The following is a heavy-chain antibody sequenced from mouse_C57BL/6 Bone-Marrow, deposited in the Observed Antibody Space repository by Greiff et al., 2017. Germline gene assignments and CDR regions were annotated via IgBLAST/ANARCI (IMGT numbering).Heavy chain of an antibody. J-gene: IGHJ2*01. CDR2: IDPSDSYT. D-gene: IGHD2-1*01. V-gene: IGHV1-50*01. CDR3: AREGSSYGNYRDY. Sequence: QVQLKQPGAELVKPGASVKLSCKASGYTFTSYWMQWVKQRPGQGLEWIGEIDPSDSYTNYNQKFKGKATLTVDTSSSTAYMQLSSLTSEDSAVYYCAREGSSYGNYRDYWGQGTTLTVSS. CDR1: GYTFTSYW.